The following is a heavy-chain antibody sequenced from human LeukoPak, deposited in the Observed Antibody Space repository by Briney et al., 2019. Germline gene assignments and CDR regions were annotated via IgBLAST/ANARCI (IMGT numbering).Heavy chain of an antibody. V-gene: IGHV3-21*06. J-gene: IGHJ5*02. CDR2: MSSSSSYI. Sequence: GGSLRLSCGASGFILSSYSMHWVRQAPGKGLEWVSSMSSSSSYIYYADSVRGRFTISRDNAKSSLYLQMDSLRGEDTAVYYCARGRDCSGVSCYANWFDPWGQGTLVTVSS. CDR1: GFILSSYS. D-gene: IGHD2-15*01. CDR3: ARGRDCSGVSCYANWFDP.